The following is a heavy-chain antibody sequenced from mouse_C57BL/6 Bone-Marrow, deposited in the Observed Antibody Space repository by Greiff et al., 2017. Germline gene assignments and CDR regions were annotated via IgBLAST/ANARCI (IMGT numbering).Heavy chain of an antibody. CDR2: IYPGDGDT. V-gene: IGHV1-82*01. Sequence: VQLQESGPELVKPGASVKISCKASGYAFSSYWMNWVKQRPGKGLEWIGRIYPGDGDTNYNGKFKGKATLTADKSSSTAYMHLSSLTSEYSAVYFCARENYYGSNGYWGQGTTLTVSS. J-gene: IGHJ2*01. CDR1: GYAFSSYW. CDR3: ARENYYGSNGY. D-gene: IGHD1-1*01.